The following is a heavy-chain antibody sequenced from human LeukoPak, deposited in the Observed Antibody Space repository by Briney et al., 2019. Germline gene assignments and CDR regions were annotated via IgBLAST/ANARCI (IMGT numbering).Heavy chain of an antibody. Sequence: SETLSLTCTVSGGSISGSSYYWGWIRQPPGKGLEWIGSNYYRGSAYYNSSLKSRVTISVDTSKNQISLKLTSMTAADTAVYYCARGGIAVARAFDIWGQGTMVAVSS. D-gene: IGHD6-19*01. CDR3: ARGGIAVARAFDI. CDR2: NYYRGSA. CDR1: GGSISGSSYY. V-gene: IGHV4-39*07. J-gene: IGHJ3*02.